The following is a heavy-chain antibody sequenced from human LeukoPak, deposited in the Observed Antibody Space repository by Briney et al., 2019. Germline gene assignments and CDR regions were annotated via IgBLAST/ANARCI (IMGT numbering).Heavy chain of an antibody. Sequence: GGSLRLSCSGSGFSFGDYGINWVRQAPGRGLEWVGLSRSQVNGGPPEYAASVEGRFSMSRDDSKGFAYLQMNSLKTEDTAVYFCTRAFYDYVLDFWGQETLVTVSS. V-gene: IGHV3-49*04. CDR2: SRSQVNGGPP. CDR1: GFSFGDYG. J-gene: IGHJ4*02. D-gene: IGHD3-16*01. CDR3: TRAFYDYVLDF.